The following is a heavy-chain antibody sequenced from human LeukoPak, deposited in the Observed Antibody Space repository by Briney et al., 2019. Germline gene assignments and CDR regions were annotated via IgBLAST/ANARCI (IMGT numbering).Heavy chain of an antibody. CDR2: INAYNGKI. J-gene: IGHJ4*02. CDR1: GYTYTSYG. Sequence: ASVKVSCKASGYTYTSYGISWVRQAPGQGGEGMGWINAYNGKINYAQKLQGRVTMTTDTSTSTAYMELRSLRSDDTAVYYCVRTLLWFGEPDYWSQGTLVTVSS. D-gene: IGHD3-10*01. V-gene: IGHV1-18*01. CDR3: VRTLLWFGEPDY.